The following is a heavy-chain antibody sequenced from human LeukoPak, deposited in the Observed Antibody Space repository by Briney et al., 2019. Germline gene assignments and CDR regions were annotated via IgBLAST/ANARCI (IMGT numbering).Heavy chain of an antibody. CDR3: AGDGSYGSYYFDY. J-gene: IGHJ4*02. CDR2: ISGSGGST. D-gene: IGHD5-18*01. CDR1: GFTFSSYA. Sequence: GGSLRLSCAASGFTFSSYAMSWVRQAPGKGLEWVSAISGSGGSTYYADSVKGRLTISRDNSKNTLYLQMNSLRAEDTAVYYCAGDGSYGSYYFDYWGQGTLVTVSS. V-gene: IGHV3-23*01.